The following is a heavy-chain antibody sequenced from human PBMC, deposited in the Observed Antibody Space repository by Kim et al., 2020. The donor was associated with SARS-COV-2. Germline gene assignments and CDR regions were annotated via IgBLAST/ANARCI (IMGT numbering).Heavy chain of an antibody. Sequence: GGSLRLSCAASGFTFSSYSMNWVRQAPGKGLEWVSSISSSSSYIYYADSVKGRCTISRDNAKNSLYLQMNSLRAEDTAVYYCARDGRRITMVQGVIIVPLDYWGQGTLVTVSS. CDR1: GFTFSSYS. V-gene: IGHV3-21*01. D-gene: IGHD3-10*01. CDR2: ISSSSSYI. J-gene: IGHJ4*02. CDR3: ARDGRRITMVQGVIIVPLDY.